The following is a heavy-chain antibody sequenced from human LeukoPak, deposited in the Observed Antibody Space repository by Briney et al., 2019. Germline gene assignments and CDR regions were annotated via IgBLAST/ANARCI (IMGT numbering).Heavy chain of an antibody. Sequence: SETLSLTCAVYGGSFSGYYWSWIRQPPGKGLEWIGEINHSGSTNYNPSLKSRVTISVDTSKNQFSLKLSSVTAADTAVYYCARLPTTYLYFDYWGQGTLVTVSS. CDR3: ARLPTTYLYFDY. D-gene: IGHD4-17*01. CDR1: GGSFSGYY. CDR2: INHSGST. V-gene: IGHV4-34*01. J-gene: IGHJ4*02.